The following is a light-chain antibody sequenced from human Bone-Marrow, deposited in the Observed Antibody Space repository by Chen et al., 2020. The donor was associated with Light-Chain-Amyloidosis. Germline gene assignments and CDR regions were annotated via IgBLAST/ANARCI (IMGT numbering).Light chain of an antibody. J-gene: IGLJ3*02. CDR2: DDS. Sequence: SYVLTQPSPVSVAPGQTAKIACGGKNIGSTSVHWYQQTPGQAPLLVVYDDSDRPSGIPVRLSGSNSGNTATLTISRVEAGDEADYYCQVWDRSSDRPVFGGGTKLTVL. V-gene: IGLV3-21*02. CDR3: QVWDRSSDRPV. CDR1: NIGSTS.